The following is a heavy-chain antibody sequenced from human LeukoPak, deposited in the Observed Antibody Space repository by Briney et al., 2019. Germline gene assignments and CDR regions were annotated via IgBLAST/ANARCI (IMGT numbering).Heavy chain of an antibody. CDR3: ARLGDGYNLDY. Sequence: ASVKVSCKASGGTFSSYAISWVRQAPGQGLEWMGRIIPIFGTANYAQKFQGRVTITTDEFTSTAYMELSSLRSEDTAVYYCARLGDGYNLDYWGQGTLVTVSS. D-gene: IGHD5-24*01. V-gene: IGHV1-69*05. CDR2: IIPIFGTA. J-gene: IGHJ4*02. CDR1: GGTFSSYA.